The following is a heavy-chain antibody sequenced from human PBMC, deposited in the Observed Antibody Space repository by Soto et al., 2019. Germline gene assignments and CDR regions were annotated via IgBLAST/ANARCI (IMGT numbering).Heavy chain of an antibody. D-gene: IGHD4-17*01. Sequence: QVQLQESGPGLVKPSETLSLTCTVSGGSVSSGSYYWSWIRQPPGKGLEWIGYIYYSGSTNYNPSLKSRVTISVDTSKNQFSLKLSSVTAADTAVYYCARDGRVYGDYVSWGQGTLVTVSS. J-gene: IGHJ5*02. CDR1: GGSVSSGSYY. V-gene: IGHV4-61*01. CDR3: ARDGRVYGDYVS. CDR2: IYYSGST.